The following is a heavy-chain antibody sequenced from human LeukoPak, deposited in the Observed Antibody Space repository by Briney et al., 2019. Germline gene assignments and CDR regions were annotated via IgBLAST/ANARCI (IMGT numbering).Heavy chain of an antibody. J-gene: IGHJ6*02. CDR3: ARDRDRSGYPYYYYGMDV. CDR2: ISSSSSYI. Sequence: GGSLRLSCAASGFTFSSYSMNWVRQAPGKGLEWVSSISSSSSYIYYADSVKGRFTISRDNAKNSLYLQMSSLRAEDTAVYYCARDRDRSGYPYYYYGMDVWGQGTTVTVSS. CDR1: GFTFSSYS. D-gene: IGHD3-22*01. V-gene: IGHV3-21*01.